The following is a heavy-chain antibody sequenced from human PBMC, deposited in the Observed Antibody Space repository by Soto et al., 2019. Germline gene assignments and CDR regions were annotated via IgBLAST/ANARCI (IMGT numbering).Heavy chain of an antibody. CDR2: ALHDGSNK. Sequence: QVQLVESGGGVVQPGRSLRLSCAASGFSFSSYGMHWVRQAPGKGLEWVAVALHDGSNKYYAESVKGRFSISRDYTKNTLYLQMSSLRPEDTAVYYCALFNYYDISAWGQGTLVTVSS. V-gene: IGHV3-30*03. CDR1: GFSFSSYG. J-gene: IGHJ5*02. CDR3: ALFNYYDISA. D-gene: IGHD3-22*01.